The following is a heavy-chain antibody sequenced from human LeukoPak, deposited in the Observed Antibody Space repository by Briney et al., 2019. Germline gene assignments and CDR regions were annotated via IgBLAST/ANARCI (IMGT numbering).Heavy chain of an antibody. CDR2: INPDGTTT. Sequence: GGSLRLPCAASGFTFSSYWMHWVRQAPGKGLVWVSHINPDGTTTTYADSVKGRFTISRDNAKNTLYLQMDSLRAEDTAVYYCTTGVSTDYWGQGTLVIASS. V-gene: IGHV3-74*01. D-gene: IGHD3-3*02. CDR3: TTGVSTDY. J-gene: IGHJ4*02. CDR1: GFTFSSYW.